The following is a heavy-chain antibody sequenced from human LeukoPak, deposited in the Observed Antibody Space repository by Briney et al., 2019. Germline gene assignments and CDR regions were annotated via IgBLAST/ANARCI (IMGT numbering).Heavy chain of an antibody. Sequence: PRGSLRLSCAASGFTFSSYSMNWVRQAPGKGLEWVANIRQDGSDKYYVDSVKGRFTISRDNAKNSLYLQMNSLRAEDTAVYYCAAGGFGELRFDFWGQGTLVTVSS. D-gene: IGHD3-10*01. CDR3: AAGGFGELRFDF. CDR2: IRQDGSDK. V-gene: IGHV3-7*01. J-gene: IGHJ4*02. CDR1: GFTFSSYS.